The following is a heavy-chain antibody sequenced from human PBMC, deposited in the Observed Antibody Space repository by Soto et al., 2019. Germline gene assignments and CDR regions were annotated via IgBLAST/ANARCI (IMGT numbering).Heavy chain of an antibody. J-gene: IGHJ4*02. D-gene: IGHD3-22*01. CDR3: ARGRVGGYSALDY. Sequence: PGGSLRLSCAASGFSFSSYAMNWARQAPGKGLEWVSYISAKGDNTYYTDSVKGRFTISRDNSKNTVSLQMNSLRAEDTAIYYCARGRVGGYSALDYWGQGTLVTVSS. CDR2: ISAKGDNT. CDR1: GFSFSSYA. V-gene: IGHV3-23*01.